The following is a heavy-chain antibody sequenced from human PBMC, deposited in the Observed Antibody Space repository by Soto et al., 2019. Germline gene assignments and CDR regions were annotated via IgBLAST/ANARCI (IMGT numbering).Heavy chain of an antibody. CDR2: MTPNSGNT. J-gene: IGHJ6*02. CDR3: ARPRWYYFGLDV. D-gene: IGHD6-13*01. V-gene: IGHV1-8*01. Sequence: QVQLVQSGADVKKPGASVKVSCQASGYTFTSFDINWVRQATGQGLEWMGWMTPNSGNTGFAQKFQGRVTMTRNTSINTAYMELNSLKSDDAAVYYCARPRWYYFGLDVWGQGTTVTVSS. CDR1: GYTFTSFD.